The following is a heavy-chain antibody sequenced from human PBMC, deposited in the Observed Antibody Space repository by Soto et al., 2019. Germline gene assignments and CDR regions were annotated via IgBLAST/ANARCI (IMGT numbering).Heavy chain of an antibody. Sequence: GGSLRLSCAASGFTFSSYSMNWVRQAPGKGLEWVSSISSSSSYIYYADSVKGRFTISRDNAKNSLYLQMNSLRAEDTAVYYCASHYDFWSGYEHNWFDPWGQGTLVTVSP. D-gene: IGHD3-3*01. CDR2: ISSSSSYI. J-gene: IGHJ5*02. CDR3: ASHYDFWSGYEHNWFDP. CDR1: GFTFSSYS. V-gene: IGHV3-21*01.